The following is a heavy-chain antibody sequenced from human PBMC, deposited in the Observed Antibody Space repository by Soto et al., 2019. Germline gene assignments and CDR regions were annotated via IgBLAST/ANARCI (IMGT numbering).Heavy chain of an antibody. CDR3: ATRIDYFLC. D-gene: IGHD2-15*01. V-gene: IGHV3-23*01. Sequence: GGSLRLSCAASGFTLKNYAVSWVRQAPGKGLEWVAAIGAGDGGPAYADSVKGRFTTSRDTSVNALYLQMDSLRVEDTAVYFCATRIDYFLCWGQGTLVTVSS. CDR1: GFTLKNYA. CDR2: IGAGDGGP. J-gene: IGHJ4*02.